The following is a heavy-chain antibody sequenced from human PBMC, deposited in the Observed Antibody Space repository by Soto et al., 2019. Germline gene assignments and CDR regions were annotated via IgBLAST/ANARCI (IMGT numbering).Heavy chain of an antibody. V-gene: IGHV4-30-4*01. CDR2: IYYSGST. CDR3: ARDNYYDSSGRNYYYGMDV. Sequence: PSETMSVTCPVSGGSLSSGDCYWSWNSQPPGKGLEWIGYIYYSGSTYYNPSLKSRVTISVDTSKNQFSLKLSSVTAADTAVYYCARDNYYDSSGRNYYYGMDVWGQGTTVTVSS. D-gene: IGHD3-22*01. J-gene: IGHJ6*02. CDR1: GGSLSSGDCY.